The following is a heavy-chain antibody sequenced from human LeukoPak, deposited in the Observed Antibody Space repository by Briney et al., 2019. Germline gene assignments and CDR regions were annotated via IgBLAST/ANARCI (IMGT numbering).Heavy chain of an antibody. V-gene: IGHV3-7*01. CDR2: IKQVGSEK. Sequence: GGSLRLSCAASGFTFSSYWMSWVRQAPGKGLEWVANIKQVGSEKYYVDSVKGRFTISRDNAKNSLYLQMNSLRAEDTAVYYCARDQSGWLRFYDYWGQGTLVTVSS. D-gene: IGHD6-19*01. CDR3: ARDQSGWLRFYDY. CDR1: GFTFSSYW. J-gene: IGHJ4*02.